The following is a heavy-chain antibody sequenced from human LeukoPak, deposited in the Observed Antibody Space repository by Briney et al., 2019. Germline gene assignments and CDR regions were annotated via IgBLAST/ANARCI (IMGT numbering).Heavy chain of an antibody. V-gene: IGHV3-21*01. CDR1: GFTFSSYS. Sequence: PGGSLRLSCAASGFTFSSYSMNWVRQAPGKGLEWVSSISSSSYIYYADSVKGRFTISRDNAKNSLYLQMNSLRAEDTAVYYCAKDAHSGSYFDYWGQGILVTVSS. CDR2: ISSSSYI. J-gene: IGHJ4*01. D-gene: IGHD1-26*01. CDR3: AKDAHSGSYFDY.